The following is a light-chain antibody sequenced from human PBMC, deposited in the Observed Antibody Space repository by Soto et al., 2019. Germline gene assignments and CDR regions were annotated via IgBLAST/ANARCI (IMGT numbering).Light chain of an antibody. CDR3: QQLHSYPLT. CDR1: QGISSN. Sequence: IQLTQSPSSLSASVGDRVTITCRASQGISSNLAWYQQKPGNVPKLLIYAASTLQSGVTSRFSGSGSGTDFTLTISSLQPEDFANYYCQQLHSYPLTFGGGTRVEIK. V-gene: IGKV1-9*01. J-gene: IGKJ4*01. CDR2: AAS.